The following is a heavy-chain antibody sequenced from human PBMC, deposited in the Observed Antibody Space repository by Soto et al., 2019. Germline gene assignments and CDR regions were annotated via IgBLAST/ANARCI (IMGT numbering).Heavy chain of an antibody. V-gene: IGHV4-59*07. Sequence: SDTLSLTCPVSGDSFSNFYWSWIRQPPGKELEWIGYFHGGGNTGYNPSLENRVSIGLGTSANQFSLKLSSVTAADTAIYHCARRTRALITPFFAYWRQGRPVTDSS. CDR3: ARRTRALITPFFAY. J-gene: IGHJ4*02. CDR1: GDSFSNFY. CDR2: FHGGGNT. D-gene: IGHD1-20*01.